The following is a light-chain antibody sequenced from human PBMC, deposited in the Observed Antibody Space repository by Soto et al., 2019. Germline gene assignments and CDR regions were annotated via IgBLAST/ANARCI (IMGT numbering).Light chain of an antibody. Sequence: SSELTQPSSVSVSPGQTARITCSGDVLAKRYARWFQQKTGQAPLLVIYKDSERPSGIPERFSGSRSGTTVTLTISGAQVDDEADYYCYSAADNNLVFGGGTKLTVL. CDR3: YSAADNNLV. J-gene: IGLJ3*02. CDR2: KDS. V-gene: IGLV3-27*01. CDR1: VLAKRY.